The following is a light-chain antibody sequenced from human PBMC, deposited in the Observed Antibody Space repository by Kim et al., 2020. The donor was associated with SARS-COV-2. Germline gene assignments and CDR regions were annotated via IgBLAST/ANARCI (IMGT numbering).Light chain of an antibody. CDR2: DVS. V-gene: IGLV2-11*01. J-gene: IGLJ3*02. CDR3: CSYAGSSWV. Sequence: PGQSVTISCTGTSSEGGGYNYGSWYQQHPGKAPKLMSYDVSKRPSGVSDRCSGSKSGNTASLTISGLQAEDEADYYCCSYAGSSWVFGGGTQLTVL. CDR1: SSEGGGYNY.